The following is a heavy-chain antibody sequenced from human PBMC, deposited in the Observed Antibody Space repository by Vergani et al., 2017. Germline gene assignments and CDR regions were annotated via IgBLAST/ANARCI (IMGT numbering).Heavy chain of an antibody. V-gene: IGHV3-21*01. D-gene: IGHD3-22*01. J-gene: IGHJ4*02. Sequence: EVQLVESGGGLVKPGGSLRLSCAASGFTFSSYSMNWVRQAPGKGLEWVSSISSSSSYIYYADSVKGRFTFSRDHAKNSLYLQMNSLSAEDTAVYYCARDLFYYDSSGYYLGFFGYWGQGTLVTVSS. CDR2: ISSSSSYI. CDR3: ARDLFYYDSSGYYLGFFGY. CDR1: GFTFSSYS.